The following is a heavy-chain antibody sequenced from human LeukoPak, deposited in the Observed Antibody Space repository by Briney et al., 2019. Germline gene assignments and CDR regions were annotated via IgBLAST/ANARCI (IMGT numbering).Heavy chain of an antibody. J-gene: IGHJ4*02. Sequence: PSETLSLTCSVSGGSISSDRHYWGWIRQSSGKGLEWIGSIYYGGSTYQNPSLKSRLTLSVDISKNQFSLKLTSVTAADTGVYFCAGRTEGAIDSPIFESWGQGLLVTVSS. CDR3: AGRTEGAIDSPIFES. V-gene: IGHV4-39*01. CDR2: IYYGGST. D-gene: IGHD3/OR15-3a*01. CDR1: GGSISSDRHY.